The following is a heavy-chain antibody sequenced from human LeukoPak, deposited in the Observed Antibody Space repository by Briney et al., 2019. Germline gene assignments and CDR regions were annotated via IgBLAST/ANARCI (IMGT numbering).Heavy chain of an antibody. D-gene: IGHD2-15*01. CDR2: VGTSADT. CDR3: TRKTPGRTPFDY. CDR1: GFTFSSYA. Sequence: GGSLRLSCAASGFTFSSYAMSWVRQAPGQGLQWVSAVGTSADTYYAGSVRGRFTISRDNSKNTLYLQMDSLRAEDTAIYYCTRKTPGRTPFDYWGQGILVTVSS. J-gene: IGHJ4*02. V-gene: IGHV3-23*01.